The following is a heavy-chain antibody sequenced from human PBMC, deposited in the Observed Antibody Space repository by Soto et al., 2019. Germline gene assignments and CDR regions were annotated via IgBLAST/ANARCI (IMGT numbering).Heavy chain of an antibody. D-gene: IGHD6-13*01. V-gene: IGHV4-4*02. Sequence: LSLTCAVSGGSISSSSWWSWVRQPPGKGLEWIGEIYHTGNTNYNPSLESRVTISVDKSKNQFSLNLNSVTAADTAVYYCARDSRAEAGNRRYYFDYWGQGTLVTVSS. J-gene: IGHJ4*02. CDR1: GGSISSSSW. CDR3: ARDSRAEAGNRRYYFDY. CDR2: IYHTGNT.